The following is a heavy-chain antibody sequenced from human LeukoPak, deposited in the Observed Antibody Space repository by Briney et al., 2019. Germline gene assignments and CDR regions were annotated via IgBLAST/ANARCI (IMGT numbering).Heavy chain of an antibody. CDR3: ARFDDYGDHGVDY. J-gene: IGHJ4*02. V-gene: IGHV3-74*01. D-gene: IGHD4-17*01. CDR2: INSDGRST. CDR1: GFTFSNYW. Sequence: GGSLRLSCAASGFTFSNYWMHWVRQAPGKGLVWVSRINSDGRSTNYADSVKGRFTISRDNAKNTLYLQMNSLRAEDTAVYYCARFDDYGDHGVDYWGQGTLVTVSS.